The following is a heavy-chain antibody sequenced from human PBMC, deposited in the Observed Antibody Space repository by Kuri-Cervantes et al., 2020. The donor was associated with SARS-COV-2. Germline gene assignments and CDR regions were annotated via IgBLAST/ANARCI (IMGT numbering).Heavy chain of an antibody. Sequence: GESLKISCEVSGFLFSASAIHWVRQASGKGLEWVSVISTSGGSTYYADSVRGRFTISRDNSKSTLYLQMNSLRAEDTAVYYCAKSVSVGDYWGQGTLVTVSS. CDR1: GFLFSASA. CDR3: AKSVSVGDY. D-gene: IGHD2-8*01. V-gene: IGHV3-23*01. CDR2: ISTSGGST. J-gene: IGHJ4*02.